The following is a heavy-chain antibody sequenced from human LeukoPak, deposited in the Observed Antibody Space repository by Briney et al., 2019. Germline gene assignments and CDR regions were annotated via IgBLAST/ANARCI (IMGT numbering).Heavy chain of an antibody. CDR2: IYYSGST. CDR1: GGSISSGGYY. J-gene: IGHJ4*02. V-gene: IGHV4-31*03. Sequence: SETLSLTCTVSGGSISSGGYYWSWIRQHPGKGLEWIGYIYYSGSTYYNPSHKSRVTISVDTSKNQFSLKLSSVTAADTAVYYCARGTVTTIDYWGQGTLVTVSS. CDR3: ARGTVTTIDY. D-gene: IGHD4-17*01.